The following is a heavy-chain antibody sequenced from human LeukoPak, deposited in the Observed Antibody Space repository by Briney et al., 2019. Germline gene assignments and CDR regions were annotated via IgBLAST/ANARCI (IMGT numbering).Heavy chain of an antibody. D-gene: IGHD3-9*01. Sequence: SETLSLTCTVSGGSVSSGSYYWSWIRQPPGKGLEWIGYIYYSGSTNYNPSLKSRVTISVDTSKNQFSLKLSSVTAADTAVYYCARTLTGYSYFDYWGQGTLVTVSS. J-gene: IGHJ4*02. CDR3: ARTLTGYSYFDY. CDR2: IYYSGST. CDR1: GGSVSSGSYY. V-gene: IGHV4-61*01.